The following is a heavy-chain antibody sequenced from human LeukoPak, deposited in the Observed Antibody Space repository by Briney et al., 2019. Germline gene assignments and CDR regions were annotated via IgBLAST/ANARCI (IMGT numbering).Heavy chain of an antibody. CDR2: INPNSGGT. CDR1: GYTFTGYY. V-gene: IGHV1-2*02. CDR3: ASLGAHYYDSIVDEL. D-gene: IGHD3-22*01. Sequence: ASVRVSCKASGYTFTGYYMHWVRQAPGQGLEWMGWINPNSGGTNYAQKFQGRVTMTRDTSISTAYMELSRLRSDDTAVYYCASLGAHYYDSIVDELWGQGTLVTVSS. J-gene: IGHJ4*02.